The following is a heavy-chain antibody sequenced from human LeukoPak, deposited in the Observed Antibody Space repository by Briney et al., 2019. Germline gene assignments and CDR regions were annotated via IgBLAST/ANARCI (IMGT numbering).Heavy chain of an antibody. D-gene: IGHD4-17*01. CDR2: IYYSGST. J-gene: IGHJ4*02. CDR3: ARKNGDSDIDY. CDR1: GGSISSYY. Sequence: PSETLSLTCTVSGGSISSYYWSWIRQPPGKGLEWIGYIYYSGSTSYNPSLKSRVTISVDTSKNQFSLKLSSVTAADTAVYYCARKNGDSDIDYWGQGTLVTVSS. V-gene: IGHV4-59*08.